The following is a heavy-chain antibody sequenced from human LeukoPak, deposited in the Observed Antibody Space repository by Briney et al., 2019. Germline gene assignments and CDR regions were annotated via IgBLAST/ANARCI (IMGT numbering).Heavy chain of an antibody. CDR2: INPNGGGT. CDR1: EYSFTGYY. V-gene: IGHV1-2*02. Sequence: PVKVSCKAAEYSFTGYYMHRVLRAPRQGLQWMGWINPNGGGTNYAQKFQGRVTMTRDTSIRTTYMELRRLRSDDTAVYYCARDGSFNIVGGAMSAVDWFDPWGQGTLVTVSS. J-gene: IGHJ5*02. D-gene: IGHD3-10*01. CDR3: ARDGSFNIVGGAMSAVDWFDP.